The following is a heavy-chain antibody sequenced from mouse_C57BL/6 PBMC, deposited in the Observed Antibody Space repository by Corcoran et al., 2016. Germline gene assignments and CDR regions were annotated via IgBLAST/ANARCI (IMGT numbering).Heavy chain of an antibody. CDR3: ARRTPTGTSYFDY. D-gene: IGHD4-1*02. V-gene: IGHV1-75*01. J-gene: IGHJ2*01. CDR2: IFPGSGST. CDR1: GYTFTDYY. Sequence: QVQLQQSGPELVKPGASVKISCKASGYTFTDYYINWVKQRPGQGLEWIGWIFPGSGSTYYNEKFKGKAKLTVDKSSSTAYMLLSSLTSEDSAVYFCARRTPTGTSYFDYWGQGTTLTVSS.